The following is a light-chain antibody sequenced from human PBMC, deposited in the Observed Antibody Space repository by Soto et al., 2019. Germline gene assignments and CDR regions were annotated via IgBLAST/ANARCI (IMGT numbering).Light chain of an antibody. J-gene: IGLJ2*01. CDR3: SSYTSSRTVV. V-gene: IGLV2-14*01. Sequence: QSALTQPASVSGSPGQAITISCTGTSSDVGGYNYVSWYQQHPGKAPKLMIYDVSNRPSGVSNRCSGSKSGNTASLTISGLQAEAGADYYCSSYTSSRTVVFGGGTKLTVL. CDR2: DVS. CDR1: SSDVGGYNY.